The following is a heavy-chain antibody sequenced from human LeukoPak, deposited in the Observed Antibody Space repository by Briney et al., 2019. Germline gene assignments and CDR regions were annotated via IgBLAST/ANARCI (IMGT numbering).Heavy chain of an antibody. J-gene: IGHJ6*02. D-gene: IGHD6-13*01. CDR3: ATHVAAAGTYYYYGMDV. CDR1: GYTFTSYG. V-gene: IGHV1-18*01. Sequence: ASVKGSCKASGYTFTSYGISWVRQAPGQGLEWMGWISAYNGNTNYAQKLQGRVTMTTDTSTSTAYMELRSLRSDDTAVYYCATHVAAAGTYYYYGMDVWGQGTTVTVSS. CDR2: ISAYNGNT.